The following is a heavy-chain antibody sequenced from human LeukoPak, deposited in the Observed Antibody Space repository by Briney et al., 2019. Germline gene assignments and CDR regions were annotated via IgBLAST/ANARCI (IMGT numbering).Heavy chain of an antibody. Sequence: RSGGSLRLSCAASGFTFSSYEMNWVRQAPGKGLAWVSSISSSSSYIYYADSVKGRFTISRDNAKNSLYLQMNSLRAEDTAVYYCARANDNYYYYYMVVWGKGTTVTISS. J-gene: IGHJ6*03. V-gene: IGHV3-21*01. CDR1: GFTFSSYE. CDR3: ARANDNYYYYYMVV. CDR2: ISSSSSYI. D-gene: IGHD3-9*01.